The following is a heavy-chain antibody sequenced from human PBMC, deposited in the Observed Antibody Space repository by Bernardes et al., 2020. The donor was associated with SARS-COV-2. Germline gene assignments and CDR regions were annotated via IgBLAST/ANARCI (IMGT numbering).Heavy chain of an antibody. CDR3: TRHGGRHFDF. Sequence: SEPLYLTCAVYGGSFSGYWSWIRPPPGKGLEWIGEINHSGGTKYNPSLKSRVSISVDTSKNQFSLRLNSVTAADTAVYYCTRHGGRHFDFWDQGTLVTVSS. D-gene: IGHD2-15*01. CDR2: INHSGGT. J-gene: IGHJ4*02. V-gene: IGHV4-34*01. CDR1: GGSFSGY.